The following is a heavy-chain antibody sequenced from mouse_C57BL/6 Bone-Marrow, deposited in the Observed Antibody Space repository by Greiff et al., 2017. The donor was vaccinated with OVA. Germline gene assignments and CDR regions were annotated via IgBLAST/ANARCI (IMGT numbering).Heavy chain of an antibody. D-gene: IGHD1-1*01. V-gene: IGHV12-3*01. Sequence: LQESGPGLVKPSQSLSLTCSTTGFPITSGYYWIWIRQPPGKLLELMGYITHSGETSYNPSLQSPISITRETSKNQFFLQFNSVATEDTAMYCCAGDSHGYGFFVWGTGTTLTVSS. CDR1: GFPITSGYY. CDR3: AGDSHGYGFFV. CDR2: ITHSGET. J-gene: IGHJ1*03.